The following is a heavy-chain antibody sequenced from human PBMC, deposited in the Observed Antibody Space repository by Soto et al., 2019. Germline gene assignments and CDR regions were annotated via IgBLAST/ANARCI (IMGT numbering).Heavy chain of an antibody. D-gene: IGHD2-2*01. CDR3: AREDETSNYFDY. V-gene: IGHV4-31*03. CDR1: GGSISSGGHY. J-gene: IGHJ4*02. CDR2: IYYTGTT. Sequence: QVQLQESGPGLVKPSQARSLICTVSGGSISSGGHYWSWIRQHPGKGLEWIGYIYYTGTTYYNPSLRSRLTISVDSSRNQFSLRLSSVPAADTAVYYCAREDETSNYFDYWGQGTLVTVSS.